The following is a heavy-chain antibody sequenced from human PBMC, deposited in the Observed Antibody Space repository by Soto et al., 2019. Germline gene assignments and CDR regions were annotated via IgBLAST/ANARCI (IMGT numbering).Heavy chain of an antibody. CDR3: AGMPYTSGLRFDP. CDR1: GDSSSTSTYS. Sequence: TLSLTCSFSGDSSSTSTYSWSWIRQPPGKALEWVGFIYRSGVTSYNPSLKSRVSISLDTSNNQCSLELRSVTAADTAVYYCAGMPYTSGLRFDPWGPGTLVTVSS. CDR2: IYRSGVT. J-gene: IGHJ5*02. V-gene: IGHV4-30-2*01. D-gene: IGHD6-19*01.